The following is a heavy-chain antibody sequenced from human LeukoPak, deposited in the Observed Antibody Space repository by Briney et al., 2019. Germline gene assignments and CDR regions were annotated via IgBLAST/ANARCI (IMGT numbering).Heavy chain of an antibody. CDR1: GFTFSSYS. CDR2: ISSSSSYI. V-gene: IGHV3-21*01. CDR3: ASLIVVSTNWFDP. J-gene: IGHJ5*02. Sequence: PGGSLRLSCAASGFTFSSYSMSWVRQAPGKGLEWVSSISSSSSYIYYADSVKGRFTISRDNAKNSLYLQMNSLRAEDTAVYYCASLIVVSTNWFDPWGQGTLVTVSS. D-gene: IGHD2-2*01.